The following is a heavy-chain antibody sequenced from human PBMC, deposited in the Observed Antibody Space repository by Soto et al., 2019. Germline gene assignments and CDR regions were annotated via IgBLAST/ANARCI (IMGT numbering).Heavy chain of an antibody. CDR2: INPNSGGT. D-gene: IGHD3-10*01. J-gene: IGHJ5*02. Sequence: EASVKVSCKASGYTFTGYYMHWVRQAPGQGFEWMGWINPNSGGTNYAQKFQGWVTMTRDTSISTAYMELSRLRSDDTAVYYCARASMVRGVIITNWFDPWGQGTLVTVSS. V-gene: IGHV1-2*04. CDR3: ARASMVRGVIITNWFDP. CDR1: GYTFTGYY.